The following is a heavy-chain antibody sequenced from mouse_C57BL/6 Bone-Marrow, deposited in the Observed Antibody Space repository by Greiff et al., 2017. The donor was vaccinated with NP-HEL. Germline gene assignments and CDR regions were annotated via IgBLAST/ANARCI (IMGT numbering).Heavy chain of an antibody. CDR2: FYPGSGSI. D-gene: IGHD2-2*01. V-gene: IGHV1-62-2*01. Sequence: VQLQQSGAELVKPGASVKLSCKASGYTFTEYTIHWVKQRSGQGLEWIGWFYPGSGSIKYNEKFKDKATLTADKSSSTVYMELSRLTSEDSAVYFCARHERGVYYGYDGYFDVWGTGTTVTVSS. CDR1: GYTFTEYT. J-gene: IGHJ1*03. CDR3: ARHERGVYYGYDGYFDV.